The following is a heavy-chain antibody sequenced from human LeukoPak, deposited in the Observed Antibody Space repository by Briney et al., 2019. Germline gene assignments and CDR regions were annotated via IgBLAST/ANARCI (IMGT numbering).Heavy chain of an antibody. V-gene: IGHV1-2*02. J-gene: IGHJ3*02. Sequence: GASVKVSCKASGYTFTGYYMHWVRQAPGQGLEWMGWINPNSGGTNYAQKFQGRVTMTRDTSISTAYMELSRLRSDDTAVYYCAIPRADSSGYFDAFDIWGQGTMVTVSS. CDR3: AIPRADSSGYFDAFDI. CDR1: GYTFTGYY. D-gene: IGHD3-22*01. CDR2: INPNSGGT.